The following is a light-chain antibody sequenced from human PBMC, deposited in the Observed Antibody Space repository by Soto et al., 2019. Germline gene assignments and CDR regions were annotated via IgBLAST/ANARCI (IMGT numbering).Light chain of an antibody. J-gene: IGKJ1*01. CDR2: KVS. Sequence: DIVMTQSPLSLPVALGQPASISCRSSQSLVHSNGNTFLTWSQQRPGQSPRRLIYKVSIRDSGVSDRFSGSGSGTDFTLKISRVEAEDVGVYYCMQGTYAPKTFGQGTKVDIK. V-gene: IGKV2-30*02. CDR3: MQGTYAPKT. CDR1: QSLVHSNGNTF.